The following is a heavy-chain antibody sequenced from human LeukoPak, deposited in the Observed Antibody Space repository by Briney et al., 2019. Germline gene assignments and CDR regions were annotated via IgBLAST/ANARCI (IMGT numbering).Heavy chain of an antibody. CDR3: ARQERYDFWSRY. V-gene: IGHV5-51*01. CDR1: GYIFTSCW. D-gene: IGHD3-3*01. CDR2: IYPGDSDT. Sequence: GESLKISCKGSGYIFTSCWIGWVRQMPGEGLEWMGIIYPGDSDTRYSASVQCQVTISADKSIGTAYLQWSSLKASDTAMYYCARQERYDFWSRYWGQGTLVTVSS. J-gene: IGHJ4*02.